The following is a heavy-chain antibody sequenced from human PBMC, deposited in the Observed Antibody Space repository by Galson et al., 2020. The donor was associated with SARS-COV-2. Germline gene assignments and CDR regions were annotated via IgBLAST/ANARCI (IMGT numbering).Heavy chain of an antibody. V-gene: IGHV3-48*01. CDR2: ISSSSSTI. CDR3: ARDGIQLWFGSDAFDI. J-gene: IGHJ3*02. CDR1: GFTFSSYS. D-gene: IGHD5-18*01. Sequence: GESLKISCAASGFTFSSYSMNWVRQAPGKGLEWVSYISSSSSTIYYADSVKGRFTISRDNAKNSLYLQMNSLRAEDTAVYYCARDGIQLWFGSDAFDIWGQGTMVTVSS.